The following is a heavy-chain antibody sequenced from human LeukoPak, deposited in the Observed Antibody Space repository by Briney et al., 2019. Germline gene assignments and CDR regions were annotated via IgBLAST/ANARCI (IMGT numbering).Heavy chain of an antibody. CDR1: GYSFTGYY. D-gene: IGHD2-15*01. Sequence: ASVKVSCKASGYSFTGYYIHWVRQAPGQGLEWMAWINPNSGDTNFAQKFQGRVTMTRDTSISTAYMELSRLRSDDTAVYYCAKTLRGVAATRFGVSTPYYFDYWGQGTLVTVSS. J-gene: IGHJ4*02. V-gene: IGHV1-2*02. CDR2: INPNSGDT. CDR3: AKTLRGVAATRFGVSTPYYFDY.